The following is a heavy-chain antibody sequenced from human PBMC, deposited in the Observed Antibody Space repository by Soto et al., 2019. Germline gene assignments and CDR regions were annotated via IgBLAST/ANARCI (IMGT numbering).Heavy chain of an antibody. Sequence: EVQLVESGGDLVQPGGSLRLSCAASGFTFSSYDMHWVRQAAGKGLEWASAIGTAGDPYYTDSAKGRFTISRENAQNSLFLQMNSLRAGDTAVYYCARGSFGAGSFRAYMDVWGRGTTVTVSS. V-gene: IGHV3-13*05. CDR1: GFTFSSYD. J-gene: IGHJ6*03. CDR3: ARGSFGAGSFRAYMDV. CDR2: IGTAGDP. D-gene: IGHD3-10*01.